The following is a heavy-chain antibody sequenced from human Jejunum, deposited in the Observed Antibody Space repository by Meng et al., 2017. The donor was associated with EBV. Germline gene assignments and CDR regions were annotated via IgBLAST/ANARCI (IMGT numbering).Heavy chain of an antibody. J-gene: IGHJ5*02. CDR2: INPTGDST. V-gene: IGHV1-46*01. Sequence: VELVQAGAEGKKPGASVKVSCKVSGDTFTRYYMHWVRQAPGQGLEWMGIINPTGDSTTYAEKFQGRLTMTRDTSTTTAYMELSSLRSEDTAVYYCAGGMTIRQNWFDPWGQGTLVTVSS. CDR3: AGGMTIRQNWFDP. CDR1: GDTFTRYY. D-gene: IGHD5-24*01.